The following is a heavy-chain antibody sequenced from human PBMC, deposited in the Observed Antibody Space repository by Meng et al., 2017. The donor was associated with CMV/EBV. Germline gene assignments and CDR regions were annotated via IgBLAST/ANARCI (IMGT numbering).Heavy chain of an antibody. CDR3: ARSGGMVATRAFDY. V-gene: IGHV1-2*02. J-gene: IGHJ4*02. CDR2: INPNSGGT. CDR1: GYTFTGYY. Sequence: SGYTFTGYYMHWVRQAPGQGLEWMGWINPNSGGTNYAQKFQGRDTMTRDTSISTAYMELSRLRSDDTAVYYCARSGGMVATRAFDYWGQGTLVTVSS. D-gene: IGHD5-12*01.